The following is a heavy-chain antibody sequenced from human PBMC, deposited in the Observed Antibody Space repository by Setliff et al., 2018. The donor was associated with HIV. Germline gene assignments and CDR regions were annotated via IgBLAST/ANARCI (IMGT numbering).Heavy chain of an antibody. Sequence: ASVKVSCKASGYTFTNYAISWIRQAPGQGLEWLGWISGYKGNTNYAQKLQGRVTMTTETSTSTAYMELRSLRSDDTAVYYCARGRISVEAAPLGWFDPWG. D-gene: IGHD6-6*01. J-gene: IGHJ5*02. CDR3: ARGRISVEAAPLGWFDP. V-gene: IGHV1-18*01. CDR2: ISGYKGNT. CDR1: GYTFTNYA.